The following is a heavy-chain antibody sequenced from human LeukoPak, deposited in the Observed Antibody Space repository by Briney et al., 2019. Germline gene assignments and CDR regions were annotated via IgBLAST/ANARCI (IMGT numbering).Heavy chain of an antibody. J-gene: IGHJ4*02. V-gene: IGHV1-18*01. CDR3: ARDPLPGSPPRGSPDY. Sequence: ASVKVSCKASGYTFTSYGISWVRQAPGQGLEWMGWISAYNGNTNYAQKLQGRVTMTTDTSTSTAYMELRSLRSDDTAVYYCARDPLPGSPPRGSPDYWGQGTLVTVSS. D-gene: IGHD2-15*01. CDR2: ISAYNGNT. CDR1: GYTFTSYG.